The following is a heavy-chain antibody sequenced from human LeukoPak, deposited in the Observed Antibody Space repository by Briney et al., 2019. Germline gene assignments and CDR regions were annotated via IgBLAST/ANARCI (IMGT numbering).Heavy chain of an antibody. V-gene: IGHV4-34*01. J-gene: IGHJ3*02. CDR1: GGSFSGYY. CDR3: ARVVVIKVGAFDI. Sequence: PSETLSLTCAVYGGSFSGYYWSWIRQPPGKGLEWIGEINHSGSTNYNPSLKSRVTISVDTSKNQFSLKLSSVTAADTAVYYCARVVVIKVGAFDIWGQGTMVTVSS. CDR2: INHSGST. D-gene: IGHD3-22*01.